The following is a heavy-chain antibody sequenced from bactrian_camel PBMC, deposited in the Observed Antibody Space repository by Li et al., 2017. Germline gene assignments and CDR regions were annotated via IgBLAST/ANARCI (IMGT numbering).Heavy chain of an antibody. CDR2: ISSLGATK. V-gene: IGHV3S26*01. D-gene: IGHD1*01. Sequence: HVQLVESGGGSVQAGGSLKLSCAASGFTFNSGWMYWVRQAPGKGLEWVSQISSLGATKRYADSVNGRFTISRDNAKNMMYLQMNSLKPEDTAVYYCVRHNTRTDTYSQPESQGTQVTVS. J-gene: IGHJ4*01. CDR1: GFTFNSGW.